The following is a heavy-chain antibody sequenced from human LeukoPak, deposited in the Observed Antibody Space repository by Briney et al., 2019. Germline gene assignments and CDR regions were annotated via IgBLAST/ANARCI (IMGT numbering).Heavy chain of an antibody. J-gene: IGHJ4*02. D-gene: IGHD6-13*01. Sequence: PSETLSLTCAVYGGSFSGYYWSWIRQPPGKGLEWIGEINHSGSTYYNPSLKSRVTISVDTSKNQFSLKLSSVTAADTAVYYCARAGSSWYRRVPTFDYWGQGTLVTVSS. CDR2: INHSGST. V-gene: IGHV4-34*01. CDR3: ARAGSSWYRRVPTFDY. CDR1: GGSFSGYY.